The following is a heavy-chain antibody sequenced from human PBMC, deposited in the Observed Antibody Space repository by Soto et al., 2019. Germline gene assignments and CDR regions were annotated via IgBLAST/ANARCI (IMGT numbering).Heavy chain of an antibody. D-gene: IGHD1-20*01. Sequence: EVQLVESGGGLVQPGGSLRLSCAGSGFTFSDYYIDWVRQAPGKGLEWVGRSRDKGNSYSTDYAESVKGRFTVSRDASKNSLYLQMNSLKTEDTALYYCTRSIPGATSSDYWGQGPGVTVSS. CDR2: SRDKGNSYST. CDR3: TRSIPGATSSDY. CDR1: GFTFSDYY. V-gene: IGHV3-72*01. J-gene: IGHJ4*02.